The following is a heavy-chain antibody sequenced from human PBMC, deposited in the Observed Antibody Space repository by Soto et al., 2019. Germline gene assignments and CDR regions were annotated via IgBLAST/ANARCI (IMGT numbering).Heavy chain of an antibody. V-gene: IGHV3-23*01. CDR1: ELPFSSIP. CDR2: ISGSGGST. D-gene: IGHD4-17*01. CDR3: ARATTVTSDAFDI. Sequence: EVQLLESGGGLVQPGGSLRLSCAAPELPFSSIPMSWARQAPGKGLEWVSAISGSGGSTYYADSVKGRFTISRDNSKNTLYLQMNSLRAEDTAVYYCARATTVTSDAFDIWGQGTMVTVSS. J-gene: IGHJ3*02.